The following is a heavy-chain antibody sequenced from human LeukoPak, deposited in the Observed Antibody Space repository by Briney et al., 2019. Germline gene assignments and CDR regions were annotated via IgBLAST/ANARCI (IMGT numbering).Heavy chain of an antibody. CDR3: ARDLHSSSWQREDWFDP. Sequence: SETLSLTCTVSGGSISSYYWSWIRQPPGKGLEWIGYIYYSGSTNYNPSLKSRVTISVDTSKNQFSLKLSSVTAADTAVYYCARDLHSSSWQREDWFDPWGQGTLVTVSS. V-gene: IGHV4-59*12. CDR2: IYYSGST. D-gene: IGHD6-13*01. J-gene: IGHJ5*02. CDR1: GGSISSYY.